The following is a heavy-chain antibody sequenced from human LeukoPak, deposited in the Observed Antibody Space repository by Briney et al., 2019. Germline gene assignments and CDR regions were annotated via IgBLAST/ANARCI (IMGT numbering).Heavy chain of an antibody. CDR1: GGSFSGYY. D-gene: IGHD2-15*01. V-gene: IGHV4-34*01. CDR3: ARGQSLGYCSGGSCYHYFDY. Sequence: SETLSLTCAVYGGSFSGYYWSWIRQPPGEGLEWIGEINHSGSTNYNPSLKSRVTISVDTSKNQFSLKLSSVTAADTAVYYCARGQSLGYCSGGSCYHYFDYWGQGTLVTVSS. CDR2: INHSGST. J-gene: IGHJ4*02.